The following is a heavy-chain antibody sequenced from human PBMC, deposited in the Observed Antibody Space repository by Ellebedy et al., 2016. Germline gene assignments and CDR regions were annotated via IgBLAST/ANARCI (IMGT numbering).Heavy chain of an antibody. V-gene: IGHV3-7*03. CDR1: GFTFSSYW. D-gene: IGHD3-10*01. CDR3: ANVGGSGSYYNGY. Sequence: GGSLRLSCAASGFTFSSYWMGWVRQAPGQGLEWVANIKNDESEKYFVDSVKGRFTISRDNAKNSVYLQMNSLKVEDTATYYCANVGGSGSYYNGYWGLGTLVTVSS. CDR2: IKNDESEK. J-gene: IGHJ4*02.